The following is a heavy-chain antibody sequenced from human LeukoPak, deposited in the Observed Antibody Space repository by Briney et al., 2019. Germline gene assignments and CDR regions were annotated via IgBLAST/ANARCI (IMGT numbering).Heavy chain of an antibody. CDR3: ARVVIPLYSSSRFDY. Sequence: VSVKVSCKASGYTFTSYGISWVRQAPGQGLEWMGWISVYNGYTNYAQNLQGRVTMTTDTSTSTAYMEVRSLRSDDTAVYYCARVVIPLYSSSRFDYWGQGTLVTVSS. CDR1: GYTFTSYG. V-gene: IGHV1-18*01. D-gene: IGHD6-13*01. J-gene: IGHJ4*02. CDR2: ISVYNGYT.